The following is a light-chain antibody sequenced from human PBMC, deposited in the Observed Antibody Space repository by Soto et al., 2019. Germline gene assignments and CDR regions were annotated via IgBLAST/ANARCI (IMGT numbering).Light chain of an antibody. Sequence: EIVLTQSPATLSLSPEERATLSCRASQSVSSYLAWYQQKPGQAPRLLIYDASNRATGIPARFSGSGSGTDFTLTISSLEPEDFAVYYCQQRSNWRLTFGGGTKVEIK. V-gene: IGKV3-11*01. CDR3: QQRSNWRLT. CDR2: DAS. CDR1: QSVSSY. J-gene: IGKJ4*01.